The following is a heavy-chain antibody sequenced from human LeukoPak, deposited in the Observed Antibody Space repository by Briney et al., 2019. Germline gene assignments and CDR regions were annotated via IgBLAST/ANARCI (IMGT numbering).Heavy chain of an antibody. Sequence: GGSLRLSCAASGFTFSSYVMHWVRQAPGKGLEWVAIISYDGSNEYYADSVKGRFTISRDNSKNTLYLQMNSLRAADTAMYYCAKVRWIQLWSPFDYWGQGTLVTVSS. J-gene: IGHJ4*02. CDR1: GFTFSSYV. D-gene: IGHD5-18*01. V-gene: IGHV3-30*04. CDR2: ISYDGSNE. CDR3: AKVRWIQLWSPFDY.